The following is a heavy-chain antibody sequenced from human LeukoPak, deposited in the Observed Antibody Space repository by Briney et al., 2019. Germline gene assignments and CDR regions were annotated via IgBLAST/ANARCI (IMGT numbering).Heavy chain of an antibody. CDR3: ARDTPSSTSNSYYYYGMDV. V-gene: IGHV1-18*01. CDR1: GYTFTSYG. Sequence: ASVKVSCKASGYTFTSYGISWVRQAPGQGLEWMGWISAYNGNTNYAQKLQGRVTMTTDTSTSTAYMELRSLRSDDTAVYYCARDTPSSTSNSYYYYGMDVWGQGTTVTVSS. J-gene: IGHJ6*02. D-gene: IGHD2-2*01. CDR2: ISAYNGNT.